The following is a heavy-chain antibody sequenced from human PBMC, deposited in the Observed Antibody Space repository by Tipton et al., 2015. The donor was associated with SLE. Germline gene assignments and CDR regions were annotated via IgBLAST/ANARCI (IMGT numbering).Heavy chain of an antibody. D-gene: IGHD3-16*01. CDR2: VDPEDGET. CDR1: GYTFTDYY. V-gene: IGHV1-69-2*01. Sequence: QLVQSGAEVKKPGATVKISCKVSGYTFTDYYMHWVQQAPGKGLEWMGLVDPEDGETIYSEKFQGRVTITADTSTDTAYMELRSLKSDDTAMYYCAKEGPEILGWLHWGQGSLVTVSS. CDR3: AKEGPEILGWLH. J-gene: IGHJ4*02.